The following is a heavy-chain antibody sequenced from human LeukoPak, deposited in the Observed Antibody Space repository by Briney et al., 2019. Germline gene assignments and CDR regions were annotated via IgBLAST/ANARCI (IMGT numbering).Heavy chain of an antibody. Sequence: GGSLRLSCAASGFAFSSYGMHWVRQAPGKGLEWVAIIWYDATNQYYADSVKGRFTISRDNSKNTLYLQLSSLRAEDTAVYYCARDRGDCSGDSCYSDYFDYWGQGTLVTVSS. CDR2: IWYDATNQ. CDR3: ARDRGDCSGDSCYSDYFDY. V-gene: IGHV3-33*08. D-gene: IGHD2-15*01. CDR1: GFAFSSYG. J-gene: IGHJ4*02.